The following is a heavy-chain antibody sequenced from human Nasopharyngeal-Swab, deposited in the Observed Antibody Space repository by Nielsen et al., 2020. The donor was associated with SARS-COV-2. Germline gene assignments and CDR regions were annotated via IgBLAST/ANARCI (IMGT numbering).Heavy chain of an antibody. V-gene: IGHV3-13*01. CDR2: INPAGVT. D-gene: IGHD1-1*01. J-gene: IGHJ4*02. CDR3: ARGTSTSPGIDY. CDR1: GFTFSAYW. Sequence: GGSLRLSCAASGFTFSAYWIHWVLQAPGKCLEWLSGINPAGVTYSPDSVKGRFTISRENAKNSLYLQMNSLIAEDTAVYFCARGTSTSPGIDYWGQGILVTVSS.